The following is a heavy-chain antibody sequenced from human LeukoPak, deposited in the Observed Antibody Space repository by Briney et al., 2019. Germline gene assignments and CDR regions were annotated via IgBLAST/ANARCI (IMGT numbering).Heavy chain of an antibody. J-gene: IGHJ6*03. V-gene: IGHV3-48*03. CDR1: GFTFSSYE. CDR3: AKAPGVYYYYIDV. Sequence: PGGSLRLSCAASGFTFSSYEMNWVRQAPGKGLEWVSYISSSGSTIYYADSVKGRFTISRDNSKNTLYLQMNSLRAEDTAVYYCAKAPGVYYYYIDVWGKGTTVTISS. CDR2: ISSSGSTI. D-gene: IGHD2-8*01.